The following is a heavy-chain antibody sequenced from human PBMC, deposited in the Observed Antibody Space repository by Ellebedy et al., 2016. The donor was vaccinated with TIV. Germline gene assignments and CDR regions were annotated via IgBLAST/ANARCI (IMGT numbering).Heavy chain of an antibody. D-gene: IGHD5-18*01. CDR3: ARQGYRGYSYGATYTPFDY. J-gene: IGHJ4*02. V-gene: IGHV4-39*01. CDR1: GASISSSSYY. CDR2: IYYSGST. Sequence: MPSETLSLTCTVSGASISSSSYYWGWIRQPPGKGLEWIGSIYYSGSTYYNPSLKSRVTISVDTSKNQFSLKLSSVTAADTAVYYCARQGYRGYSYGATYTPFDYWGQGTLVTVSS.